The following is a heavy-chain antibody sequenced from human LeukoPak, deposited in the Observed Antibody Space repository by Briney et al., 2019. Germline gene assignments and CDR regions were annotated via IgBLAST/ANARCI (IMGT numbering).Heavy chain of an antibody. CDR1: GGSISRYY. Sequence: SETLSLTCTVSGGSISRYYWSWIRQPPGKGLEWIGYIYTSGSTNYNPSLKSRVTISVDTSKNQFSLKLSSVTAADTAVYYCARQSRVYSCCWYGGGWFDPWGQGTLVTVSS. CDR3: ARQSRVYSCCWYGGGWFDP. J-gene: IGHJ5*02. V-gene: IGHV4-4*09. CDR2: IYTSGST. D-gene: IGHD6-19*01.